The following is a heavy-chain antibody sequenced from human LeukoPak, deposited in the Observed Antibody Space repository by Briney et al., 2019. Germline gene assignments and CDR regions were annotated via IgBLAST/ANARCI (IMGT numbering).Heavy chain of an antibody. CDR1: GGSISSSSFY. V-gene: IGHV4-39*01. CDR3: ARQPMVRGVNTRDDAFDI. D-gene: IGHD3-10*01. CDR2: IYYNGRT. Sequence: PSETLSLTCTVSGGSISSSSFYWGWIRQPPGKGLEWIGSIYYNGRTYYNPSLKSRVTISVDTSKNQFSLKLSSVTAADTAVYYCARQPMVRGVNTRDDAFDIWGQGTMVTVSS. J-gene: IGHJ3*02.